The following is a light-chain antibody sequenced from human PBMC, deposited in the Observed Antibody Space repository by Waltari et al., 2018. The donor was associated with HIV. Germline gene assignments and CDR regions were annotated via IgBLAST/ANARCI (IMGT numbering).Light chain of an antibody. CDR1: ISDIGTYDY. Sequence: QSALTQPASVSGSPGQSITISCSGSISDIGTYDYVSWYQQHPGEAPKLIIYGGSKRPSGFSNRFSGSKSGNTASLTIPGLQAEDEANYYCSSHTSSSTWVFGGGTKLTVL. V-gene: IGLV2-14*03. CDR3: SSHTSSSTWV. CDR2: GGS. J-gene: IGLJ3*02.